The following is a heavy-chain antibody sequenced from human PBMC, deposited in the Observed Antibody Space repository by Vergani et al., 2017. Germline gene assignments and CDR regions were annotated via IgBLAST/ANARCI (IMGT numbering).Heavy chain of an antibody. J-gene: IGHJ5*02. CDR1: GLTLSSYG. Sequence: QVQLVESGGGLAQPGGSMRLSCSASGLTLSSYGVHWVRQAPGRGLESVTFTRPHEDGAFYSASVRGRFTVSRDNSKNTLYLEMNRLNVDDTAIYYCGKTQGTVVGTWWFDPWGQGTPVTVSS. CDR2: TRPHEDGA. V-gene: IGHV3-30*02. CDR3: GKTQGTVVGTWWFDP. D-gene: IGHD1-7*01.